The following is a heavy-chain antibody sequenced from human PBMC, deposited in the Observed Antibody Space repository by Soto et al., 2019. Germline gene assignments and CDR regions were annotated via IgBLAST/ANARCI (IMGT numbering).Heavy chain of an antibody. CDR1: GYTFTIYG. Sequence: QVPLVQSGAEVKKPGASVKVSCKASGYTFTIYGISWVRQTPGQGLEWMGWVSAYNGNTNYAQKLQGRVTMTTDTSTSTVYMELRSLRSDDTAVYYCARVQIVTGYYSVNFDLWGRGTLFTVSS. D-gene: IGHD3-9*01. V-gene: IGHV1-18*01. J-gene: IGHJ2*01. CDR2: VSAYNGNT. CDR3: ARVQIVTGYYSVNFDL.